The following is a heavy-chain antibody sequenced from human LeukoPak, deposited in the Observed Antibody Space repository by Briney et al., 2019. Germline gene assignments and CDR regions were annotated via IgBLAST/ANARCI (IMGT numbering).Heavy chain of an antibody. CDR1: GASVSTNNW. CDR3: ARGYCTGGNCYSFGY. D-gene: IGHD2-8*02. V-gene: IGHV4-4*02. CDR2: VYHSGLT. J-gene: IGHJ4*02. Sequence: PSGTLSLTCVVSGASVSTNNWWKWVRQAPGKGLEWIGEVYHSGLTNYSPSLKSRVSMSIDKSKNIFSLNLTSVTAADTAVYYCARGYCTGGNCYSFGYWGQGTLVIASS.